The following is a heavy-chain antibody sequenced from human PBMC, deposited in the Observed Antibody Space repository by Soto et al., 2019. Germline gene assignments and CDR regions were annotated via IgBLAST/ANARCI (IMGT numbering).Heavy chain of an antibody. CDR3: ARVRGGSSDPYYYYGMDV. V-gene: IGHV1-2*02. CDR2: INPNSGGT. Sequence: QVQLVQSGAEVKKPGASVKVSCKASGYTFTGYYMHWVRQAPGQGLEWMGWINPNSGGTNYAQKFQGRVTMTRDTSISTAYMELSRLRSDDTAVYYWARVRGGSSDPYYYYGMDVWGQGTTVTVSS. D-gene: IGHD6-6*01. J-gene: IGHJ6*02. CDR1: GYTFTGYY.